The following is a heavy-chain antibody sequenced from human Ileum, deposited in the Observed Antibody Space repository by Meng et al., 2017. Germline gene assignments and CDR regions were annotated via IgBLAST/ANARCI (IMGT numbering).Heavy chain of an antibody. CDR1: GGSISSYY. J-gene: IGHJ3*02. CDR2: IYYSGST. Sequence: SETLSLTCTVSGGSISSYYWSWIRQPPGKGLEWIGYIYYSGSTNYNPSLKSRVTISVDTSKNQFSLKLSSVTAADTAVYYCARADPSNDASDIWGQGTMVTVSS. CDR3: ARADPSNDASDI. V-gene: IGHV4-59*01.